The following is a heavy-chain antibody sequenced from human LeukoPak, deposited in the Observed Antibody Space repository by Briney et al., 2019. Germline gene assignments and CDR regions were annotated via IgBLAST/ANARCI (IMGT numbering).Heavy chain of an antibody. D-gene: IGHD2-21*01. CDR3: ARDYSGYYYYMDV. CDR2: ISSSSSYM. V-gene: IGHV3-21*01. J-gene: IGHJ6*03. CDR1: GFTLSSHS. Sequence: GGSLRLSCAASGFTLSSHSMTWVRQAPGKGLEWVPSISSSSSYMYYADSLKGRFTISRDNAKSSLYLQMNSLRAEDTAVYYCARDYSGYYYYMDVWGKGTTVTVSS.